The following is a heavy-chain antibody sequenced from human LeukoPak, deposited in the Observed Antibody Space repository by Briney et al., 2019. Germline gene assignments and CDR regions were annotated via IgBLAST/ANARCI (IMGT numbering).Heavy chain of an antibody. CDR2: ISSSSSYI. V-gene: IGHV3-21*04. J-gene: IGHJ3*02. D-gene: IGHD4-17*01. CDR1: GFTFSSYS. CDR3: ARDLSAGDYAFDI. Sequence: GGSLRLSCAASGFTFSSYSMNWVRQAPGKGLEWVSSISSSSSYIYYADSVKGRFTISRDNAKNTLYLQINSVRVDDTAVYYCARDLSAGDYAFDIWGQGTPVTVSS.